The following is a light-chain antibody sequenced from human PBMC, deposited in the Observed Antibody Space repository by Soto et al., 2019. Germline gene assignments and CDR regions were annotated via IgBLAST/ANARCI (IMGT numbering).Light chain of an antibody. CDR2: GAS. J-gene: IGKJ2*01. CDR3: QHYNNWPFT. Sequence: EIVMTQSPATLSVSPGERATLSCRASQSVSSNLAWYQQKPGQAPTLLIYGASARATDIPARFSGSGSGTEFTLTISSLQSEDFAVYYCQHYNNWPFTFGQGTKLEIK. V-gene: IGKV3-15*01. CDR1: QSVSSN.